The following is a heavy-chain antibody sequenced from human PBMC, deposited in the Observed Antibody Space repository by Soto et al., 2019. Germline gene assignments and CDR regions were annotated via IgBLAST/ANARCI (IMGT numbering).Heavy chain of an antibody. CDR3: AREYYGLLTGYYNDF. D-gene: IGHD3-9*01. V-gene: IGHV3-74*01. Sequence: QLLESGGGLVQPGGSLRLSYAASGFPFNTYWMHWVRHTPGKGLDWVSRISGDGSTTYYADSVTGRFTVSRDNAKNTLYLHMSGLRAEDTAVYFCAREYYGLLTGYYNDFWGQGTLVSVSS. CDR1: GFPFNTYW. J-gene: IGHJ4*02. CDR2: ISGDGSTT.